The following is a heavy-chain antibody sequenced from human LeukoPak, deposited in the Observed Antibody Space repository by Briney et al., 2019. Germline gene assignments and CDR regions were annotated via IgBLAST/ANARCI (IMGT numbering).Heavy chain of an antibody. D-gene: IGHD3-10*01. V-gene: IGHV3-48*03. Sequence: GGSLRLSCAASGFTFSSYEMNWVSQPPGKGLEWVSYISSSGSTRYYADSVKGRFIISRDNAKNSLYLQMNSLRAEDTAVYYCARGWGEGGQGTLVTVSS. CDR1: GFTFSSYE. J-gene: IGHJ4*02. CDR3: ARGWGE. CDR2: ISSSGSTR.